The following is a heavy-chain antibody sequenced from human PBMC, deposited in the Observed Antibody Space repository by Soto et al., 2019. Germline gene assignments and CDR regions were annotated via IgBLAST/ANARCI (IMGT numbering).Heavy chain of an antibody. D-gene: IGHD4-17*01. V-gene: IGHV3-73*01. CDR1: GFTFSYSA. J-gene: IGHJ2*01. CDR3: ARPNDSGDYDWYFDL. CDR2: IRTKVNDYAT. Sequence: GGSLRLSCAASGFTFSYSALHWVRQGPGKGLEWVSRIRTKVNDYATIYTASVKGRFTISRDDSANRAFLQMDSLKTEDTAIYYCARPNDSGDYDWYFDLWGRGTLVTVSS.